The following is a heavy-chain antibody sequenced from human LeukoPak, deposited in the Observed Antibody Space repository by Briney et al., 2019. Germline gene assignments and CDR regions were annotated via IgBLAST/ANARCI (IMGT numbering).Heavy chain of an antibody. V-gene: IGHV4-59*01. D-gene: IGHD6-13*01. Sequence: SETLSLTCTVSGGSISNDYWSWIRQPPGKGLEWIGYIFYSGSTNYNPSLKSRVTMSVDTSKNQFSLKLSSVTAADTAVYYCAIDNLAADYGMDVWGQGTTVTVSS. J-gene: IGHJ6*02. CDR2: IFYSGST. CDR1: GGSISNDY. CDR3: AIDNLAADYGMDV.